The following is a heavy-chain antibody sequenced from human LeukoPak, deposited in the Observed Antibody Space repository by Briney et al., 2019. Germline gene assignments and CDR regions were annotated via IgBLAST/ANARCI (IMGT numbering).Heavy chain of an antibody. CDR2: INPNSGGT. D-gene: IGHD3-3*01. Sequence: ASVKVSCKASGYTFTGYYMHWVRQAPGQGLEWMGWINPNSGGTNYAQKFQGRVTMTRDTSISTAYMELSRLRSDDTAVYYCARDRSPYYDFWSGYYTPLYYYYYMDVWGKGTTVTVSS. J-gene: IGHJ6*03. CDR1: GYTFTGYY. V-gene: IGHV1-2*02. CDR3: ARDRSPYYDFWSGYYTPLYYYYYMDV.